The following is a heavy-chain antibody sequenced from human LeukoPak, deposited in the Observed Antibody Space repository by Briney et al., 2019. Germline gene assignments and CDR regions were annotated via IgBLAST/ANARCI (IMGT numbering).Heavy chain of an antibody. V-gene: IGHV3-43*02. CDR3: AKATPPPAPTRYYYYYGMDV. Sequence: PGVSLRLSCAASGFTFDDCAMYWVRQAPGKGLEWVSLISGNGRSTYYADSVKGRFTISRDNSKNSLYLQMNGLRTEDTALYYCAKATPPPAPTRYYYYYGMDVWGQGTTVTVSS. J-gene: IGHJ6*02. CDR2: ISGNGRST. CDR1: GFTFDDCA. D-gene: IGHD2-2*01.